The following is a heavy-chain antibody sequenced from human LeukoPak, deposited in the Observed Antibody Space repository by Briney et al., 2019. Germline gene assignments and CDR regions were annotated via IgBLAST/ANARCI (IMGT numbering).Heavy chain of an antibody. D-gene: IGHD3-9*01. V-gene: IGHV3-23*01. CDR3: AKDQALLTGYYNYYGMDV. Sequence: GGSLRLSCAASGFTFSSYAMRWFRRAPGKGLEWVSAISGSGGSTYYADSVKGRFTISRDNSKNTLYLQMNSLRAEDTAVYYCAKDQALLTGYYNYYGMDVWGKGTTVTVSS. J-gene: IGHJ6*04. CDR2: ISGSGGST. CDR1: GFTFSSYA.